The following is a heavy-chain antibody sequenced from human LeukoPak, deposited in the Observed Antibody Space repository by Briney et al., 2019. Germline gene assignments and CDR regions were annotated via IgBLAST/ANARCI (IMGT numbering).Heavy chain of an antibody. CDR2: IIVYNGNT. V-gene: IGHV1-18*01. CDR1: GYTFTNYG. D-gene: IGHD1-26*01. Sequence: ASVKVSCKASGYTFTNYGVSWVRQAPGQGLEWMGWIIVYNGNTNYAQKLQGRVTMTTDTSTSTAYMELRGLRSDDTAVYYCAKVIVGATSGDYWGEGTLVTVSS. J-gene: IGHJ4*02. CDR3: AKVIVGATSGDY.